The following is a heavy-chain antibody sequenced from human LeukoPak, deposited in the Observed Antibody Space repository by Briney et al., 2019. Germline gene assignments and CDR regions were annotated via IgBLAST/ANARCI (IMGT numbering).Heavy chain of an antibody. CDR1: GFTVSSNY. J-gene: IGHJ4*02. Sequence: GGSLRLSCAASGFTVSSNYMSWVRQAPGKGLEWVSVIYSGGSKYYADSVKGRFTIPRDNSKNTVYLQMNSLRAEDTAVYYCAREVAAAGLEYWGQGTLVSVSS. D-gene: IGHD6-13*01. V-gene: IGHV3-66*01. CDR2: IYSGGSK. CDR3: AREVAAAGLEY.